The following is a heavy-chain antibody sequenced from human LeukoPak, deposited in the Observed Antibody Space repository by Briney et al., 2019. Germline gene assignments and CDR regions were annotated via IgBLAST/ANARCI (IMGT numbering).Heavy chain of an antibody. V-gene: IGHV3-48*03. CDR2: ISDSGNTI. CDR1: GFTFSSYE. CDR3: ARDKENTFSNNWFDP. D-gene: IGHD3-3*02. Sequence: GGSLRLSCAASGFTFSSYEMNWVRQAPGKGLEWVSYISDSGNTIYYADSVEGRFSISRDNAKNSLYLQMNSLRVEDTALYYCARDKENTFSNNWFDPWGQGTLVTVSS. J-gene: IGHJ5*02.